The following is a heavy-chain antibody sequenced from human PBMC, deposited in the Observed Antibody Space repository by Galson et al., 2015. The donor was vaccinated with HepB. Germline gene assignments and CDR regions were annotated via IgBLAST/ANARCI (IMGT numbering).Heavy chain of an antibody. CDR1: GFTFSSYS. D-gene: IGHD6-6*01. J-gene: IGHJ4*02. CDR3: ARDRKAQFEYSSSLATGTFDY. Sequence: SLRLSCAASGFTFSSYSMNWVRQAPGKGLEWVSSISSSSSYIYYADSVKGRFTISRDNAKNSLYLQMNSLRAEDTAVYYCARDRKAQFEYSSSLATGTFDYWGQGTLVTVSS. CDR2: ISSSSSYI. V-gene: IGHV3-21*01.